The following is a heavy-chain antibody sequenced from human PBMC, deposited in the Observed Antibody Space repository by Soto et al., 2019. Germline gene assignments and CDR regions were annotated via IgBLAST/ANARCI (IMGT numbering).Heavy chain of an antibody. CDR1: GFTFTSSA. Sequence: GASVKVSCKASGFTFTSSAMQWVRQARGQRFEWKGWIVVGSGNTNYAQKFQKRVTITRDMSTSTAYMELSSLRSEDTAVYYCAAAPEDYSNWFDPGGQGTLVTVSS. D-gene: IGHD4-4*01. CDR3: AAAPEDYSNWFDP. CDR2: IVVGSGNT. J-gene: IGHJ5*02. V-gene: IGHV1-58*02.